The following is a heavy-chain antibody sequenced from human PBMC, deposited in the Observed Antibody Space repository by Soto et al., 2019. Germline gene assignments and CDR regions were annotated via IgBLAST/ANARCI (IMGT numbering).Heavy chain of an antibody. D-gene: IGHD5-12*01. CDR3: AKGNAGYYDYDVGYHFDY. CDR1: GFTFSSYG. V-gene: IGHV3-30*18. CDR2: LSYDGSNK. Sequence: QVQLVESGGGVVQPGRSLRLSCAASGFTFSSYGMHWVRQAPGKGLEWVAVLSYDGSNKYYAGSVKGRITISRDNSKNPQYRQMNSLRAADTAVYYCAKGNAGYYDYDVGYHFDYWGQGTLVSVSS. J-gene: IGHJ4*02.